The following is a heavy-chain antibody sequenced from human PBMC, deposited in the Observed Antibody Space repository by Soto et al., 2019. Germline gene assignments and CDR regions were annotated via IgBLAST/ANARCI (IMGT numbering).Heavy chain of an antibody. CDR2: IVGGSGNT. CDR1: GFTFTSSA. Sequence: MQLVQSGPEVKKPGTSVQVSCKASGFTFTSSAVQWVRQARGQRLEWIGWIVGGSGNTNYAQKFQGRVTITRDMSTSAAYMEPSRLRSEDTAVYYCAALGAYSGSDRVAFWGQGSLLTASS. D-gene: IGHD1-26*01. V-gene: IGHV1-58*01. J-gene: IGHJ4*02. CDR3: AALGAYSGSDRVAF.